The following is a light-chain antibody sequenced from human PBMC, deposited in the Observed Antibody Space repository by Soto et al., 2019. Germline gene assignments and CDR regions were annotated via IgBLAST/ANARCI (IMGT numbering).Light chain of an antibody. CDR1: QSVSSN. CDR2: GAS. J-gene: IGKJ2*01. CDR3: QQYNNWPADT. Sequence: EIVMTQSPATLSVSPGERATLSCRASQSVSSNLAWYQQKPGQAPRLLIYGASTRATGIPARFSGSGSGTAFTLTISSLQSEDFAVYYCQQYNNWPADTFGQGTKLEIK. V-gene: IGKV3-15*01.